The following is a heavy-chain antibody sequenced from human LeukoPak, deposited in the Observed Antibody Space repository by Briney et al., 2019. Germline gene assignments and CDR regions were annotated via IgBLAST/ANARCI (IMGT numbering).Heavy chain of an antibody. V-gene: IGHV5-51*01. Sequence: GGSLQISGKGSGSRFTNYWIGGVRRLPGKGLEGMGIIYPGDSDTRFSPSFQGQVTISADKSISTAYLQWSSLKASDTAMYYCARPRGVTTPLYFDYGAREPWSPSPQ. CDR2: IYPGDSDT. J-gene: IGHJ4*02. CDR3: ARPRGVTTPLYFDY. CDR1: GSRFTNYW. D-gene: IGHD4-17*01.